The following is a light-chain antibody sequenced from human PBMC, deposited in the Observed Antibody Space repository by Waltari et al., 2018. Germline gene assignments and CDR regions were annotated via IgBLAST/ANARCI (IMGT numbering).Light chain of an antibody. Sequence: VLTQSTGTLSLSPGERATLSCRASQSISKYLVWYQQRPGNAPRLLIYAGSTRASGIPDRFSGSGYGTDFTLTISRLEPEDFAMYYCQNHERLPATFGQGTKVEFK. CDR2: AGS. J-gene: IGKJ1*01. CDR3: QNHERLPAT. CDR1: QSISKY. V-gene: IGKV3-20*01.